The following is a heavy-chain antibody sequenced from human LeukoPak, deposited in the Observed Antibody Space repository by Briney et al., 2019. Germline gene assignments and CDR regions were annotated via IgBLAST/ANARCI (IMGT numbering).Heavy chain of an antibody. CDR1: GYTFTGYY. Sequence: ASVKVSCKASGYTFTGYYMHWVRQAPGQGLEWMGRINPNSGGTNYAQKFQGRVTMTRDTSISTAYMELSSLRSEDTAVYYCARGLGMGGAKAVFDIGAKGKMVTFS. V-gene: IGHV1-2*06. J-gene: IGHJ3*02. CDR3: ARGLGMGGAKAVFDI. D-gene: IGHD1-26*01. CDR2: INPNSGGT.